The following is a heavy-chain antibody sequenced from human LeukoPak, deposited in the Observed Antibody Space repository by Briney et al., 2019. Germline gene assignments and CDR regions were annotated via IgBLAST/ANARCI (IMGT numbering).Heavy chain of an antibody. D-gene: IGHD3-22*01. CDR1: GGTFSSYA. Sequence: SVKVSCKASGGTFSSYAISWVRQAPGQGLEWMGGIIPIFGTANYTQKFQGRVTITADESTSTAYMELSSLRSEDTAVYYCARSRDYYDSSGYYDYWGQGTLVTVSS. CDR3: ARSRDYYDSSGYYDY. V-gene: IGHV1-69*13. CDR2: IIPIFGTA. J-gene: IGHJ4*02.